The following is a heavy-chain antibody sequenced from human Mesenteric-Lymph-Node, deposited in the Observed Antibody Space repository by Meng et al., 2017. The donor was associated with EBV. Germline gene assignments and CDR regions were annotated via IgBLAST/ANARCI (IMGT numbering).Heavy chain of an antibody. J-gene: IGHJ4*02. Sequence: QVLLVQSGAEVKKPGASVTVSCKASGYTFTNNGISWVRQAPGRGLERMGWINPYNGNTNYAQRFQGRITVSTDSSTNTASMELRSLRSDDTAVYYCARERLDRSLVYWGQGTLVTVSS. CDR3: ARERLDRSLVY. CDR2: INPYNGNT. D-gene: IGHD6-13*01. V-gene: IGHV1-18*01. CDR1: GYTFTNNG.